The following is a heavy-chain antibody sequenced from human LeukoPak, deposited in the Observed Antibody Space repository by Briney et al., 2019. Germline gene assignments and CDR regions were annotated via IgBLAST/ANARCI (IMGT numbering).Heavy chain of an antibody. Sequence: GSLRLSCAASGFTFSSYAMSWVRQAPGKGLEWIGSIYYSGNTYYNSSLKSRVTISRDTSRNQFSLNMFSVTAADTAVYYCATLAPSIVGAANWFDPWGQGTLVTVSS. CDR3: ATLAPSIVGAANWFDP. J-gene: IGHJ5*02. D-gene: IGHD1-26*01. CDR2: IYYSGNT. V-gene: IGHV4-38-2*01. CDR1: GFTFSSYA.